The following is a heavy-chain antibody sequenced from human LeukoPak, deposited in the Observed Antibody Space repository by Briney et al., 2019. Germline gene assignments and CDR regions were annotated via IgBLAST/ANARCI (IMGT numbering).Heavy chain of an antibody. CDR2: IYYSGST. CDR3: ASLGGDYYDRGYYFDY. CDR1: GGSISSYY. Sequence: PSETLSLACTVSGGSISSYYWSWIRQPRRKGLEWIGYIYYSGSTNYNPSLKSRVTISVDTSKNQFSLKLSSVTAADTAVYYCASLGGDYYDRGYYFDYWGQGTLVTVSS. V-gene: IGHV4-59*01. D-gene: IGHD3-22*01. J-gene: IGHJ4*02.